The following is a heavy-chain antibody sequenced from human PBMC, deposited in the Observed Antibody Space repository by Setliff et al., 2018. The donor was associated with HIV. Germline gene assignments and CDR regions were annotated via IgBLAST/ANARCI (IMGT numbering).Heavy chain of an antibody. Sequence: EASVKVSCKASEYTFTIYYIHWVRQALGQGFEWMGIINPRGGITTYSQNFQGRVTMTRDTSTSTIYMELSSLRSEDTAVYYCATTQDGPGGNYFDSWGQGTLVTVSS. CDR2: INPRGGIT. J-gene: IGHJ4*02. CDR3: ATTQDGPGGNYFDS. CDR1: EYTFTIYY. D-gene: IGHD3-16*01. V-gene: IGHV1-46*01.